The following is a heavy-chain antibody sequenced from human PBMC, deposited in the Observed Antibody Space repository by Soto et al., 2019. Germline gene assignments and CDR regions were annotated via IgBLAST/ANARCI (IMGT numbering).Heavy chain of an antibody. V-gene: IGHV5-51*01. CDR2: IYPSDSDT. Sequence: GESLKISCKGSGYNFAGYWIAWVRQMPGKGLELMGIIYPSDSDTRYRPSFQGQVTISADKSISSAYLQWSSLRASDTDMYYCARGGVATRTSDYWGQGTPVTVXS. J-gene: IGHJ4*02. CDR1: GYNFAGYW. CDR3: ARGGVATRTSDY. D-gene: IGHD3-3*01.